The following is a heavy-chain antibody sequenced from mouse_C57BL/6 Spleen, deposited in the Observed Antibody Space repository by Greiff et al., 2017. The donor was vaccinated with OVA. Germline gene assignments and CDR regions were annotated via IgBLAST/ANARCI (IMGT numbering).Heavy chain of an antibody. J-gene: IGHJ2*01. CDR1: GYTFTDYN. Sequence: EVKLLESGPELVKPGASVKMSCKASGYTFTDYNMHWVKQSHGKSLEWIGYINPNNGGTSYNQKFKGKATLTVNKSSSTAYLELRSLTSEDSAVYYCGRGGQAYYFDYWGQGTTLTVSS. D-gene: IGHD3-3*01. CDR2: INPNNGGT. CDR3: GRGGQAYYFDY. V-gene: IGHV1-22*01.